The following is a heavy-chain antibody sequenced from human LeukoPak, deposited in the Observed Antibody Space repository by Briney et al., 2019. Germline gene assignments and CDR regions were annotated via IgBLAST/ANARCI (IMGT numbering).Heavy chain of an antibody. CDR3: ARRGWARNYDDGSCYYNPAEFFQH. CDR2: MNPNSGNT. J-gene: IGHJ1*01. V-gene: IGHV1-8*01. D-gene: IGHD3-22*01. Sequence: ASVKVSCKASGYTFTSYDINWVRQATGQGLEWMGWMNPNSGNTGYAQKFQGRVTMTRNTSISTAYMELSSLRSEDTAVYDCARRGWARNYDDGSCYYNPAEFFQHWGQGTLVSVSS. CDR1: GYTFTSYD.